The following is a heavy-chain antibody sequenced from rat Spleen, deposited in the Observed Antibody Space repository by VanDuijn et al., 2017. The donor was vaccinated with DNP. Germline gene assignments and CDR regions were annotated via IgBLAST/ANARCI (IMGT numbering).Heavy chain of an antibody. CDR1: GFSISSYS. V-gene: IGHV2-16*01. CDR2: MWYDGDT. Sequence: QVQLKESGPGLVQPSETLSLTCTVSGFSISSYSVSWVRQPSGRGPEWMGRMWYDGDTAYNSALKSRLSISRDTSKSQVLLQMNSLQTEDTAMYFCARYGGNSGYFDFWGQGVLVTVSS. J-gene: IGHJ2*01. CDR3: ARYGGNSGYFDF. D-gene: IGHD4-4*01.